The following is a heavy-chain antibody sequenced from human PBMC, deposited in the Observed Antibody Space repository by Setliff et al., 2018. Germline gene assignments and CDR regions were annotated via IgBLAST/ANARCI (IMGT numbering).Heavy chain of an antibody. V-gene: IGHV1-46*03. D-gene: IGHD4-4*01. CDR2: INPSGGST. J-gene: IGHJ4*01. CDR3: AKSGDYSNRGHFDC. Sequence: ASVKVSCKSSGYSFTNYYIHWVRQAPGQGLERVGIINPSGGSTSYAQKFQGRVTMTRDTSTSTVYMELSSLRSEDTAVYYCAKSGDYSNRGHFDCWGHGTLVTVSS. CDR1: GYSFTNYY.